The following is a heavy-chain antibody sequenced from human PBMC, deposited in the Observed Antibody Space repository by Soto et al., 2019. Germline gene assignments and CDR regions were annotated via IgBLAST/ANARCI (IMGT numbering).Heavy chain of an antibody. CDR1: GFTFSTYG. Sequence: QVQLVESGGGVVQPGRSLRLSCAASGFTFSTYGMHWVRQAPGKGLEWVAHIWYDGSNTYYGDSVKGRFTISRDNSKNTLYLQMNSLRAEDTAVYYGAKDKPSVHAWGHGTLVTVSS. CDR2: IWYDGSNT. CDR3: AKDKPSVHA. V-gene: IGHV3-33*03. J-gene: IGHJ5*01.